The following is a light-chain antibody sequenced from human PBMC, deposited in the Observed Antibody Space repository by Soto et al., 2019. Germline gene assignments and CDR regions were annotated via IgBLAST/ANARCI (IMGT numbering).Light chain of an antibody. CDR3: QAWDSSTVV. CDR1: KLGDKY. CDR2: KDD. V-gene: IGLV3-1*01. J-gene: IGLJ2*01. Sequence: SYELTQPPSVSVSPGQTVSITCSGDKLGDKYACWYQQKPGQSPVLVIYKDDKRPSGIPERFSGSNFGNTATLTISGTQAMDEADYYCQAWDSSTVVFGGGTKVTVL.